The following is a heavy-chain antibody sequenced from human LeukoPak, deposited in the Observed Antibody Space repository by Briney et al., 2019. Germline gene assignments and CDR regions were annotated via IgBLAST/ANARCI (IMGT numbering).Heavy chain of an antibody. CDR3: ATATQPRGYFLH. D-gene: IGHD2-2*01. J-gene: IGHJ1*01. V-gene: IGHV1-18*01. CDR2: ISVNNGGT. Sequence: ASVKVSCKASWYTFTTYSLAWVRQAPGQNLEWMGWISVNNGGTNYAQSFQDRVTLTRDTSTNTAYLELRSLRSDDTAIIYCATATQPRGYFLHWGQGTLVTVSS. CDR1: WYTFTTYS.